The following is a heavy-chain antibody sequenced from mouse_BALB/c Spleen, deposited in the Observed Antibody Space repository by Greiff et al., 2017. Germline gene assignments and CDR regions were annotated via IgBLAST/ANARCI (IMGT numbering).Heavy chain of an antibody. J-gene: IGHJ3*01. Sequence: EVQRVESGGGLVQPGGSLKLSCAASGFTFSSYGMSWVRQTPDKRLELVATINSNGGSTYYPDSVKGRFTISRDNAKNTLYLQMSSLKSEDTAMYYCAREGGLRLGFAYWGQGTLVTVSA. CDR3: AREGGLRLGFAY. D-gene: IGHD2-4*01. CDR1: GFTFSSYG. V-gene: IGHV5-6-3*01. CDR2: INSNGGST.